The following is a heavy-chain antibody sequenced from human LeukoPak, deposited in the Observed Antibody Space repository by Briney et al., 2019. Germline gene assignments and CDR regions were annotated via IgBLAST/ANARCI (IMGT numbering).Heavy chain of an antibody. Sequence: SVKVSCKASGGTFGSYAISWVRQAPGQRLEWMGGIIPIFGTANYAQKFQGRVTITADKSTSTAYMELSSLRSEDTAVYYCARDSREGKEQQLVLKHWGQGTLVTVSS. CDR1: GGTFGSYA. CDR2: IIPIFGTA. D-gene: IGHD6-13*01. J-gene: IGHJ1*01. CDR3: ARDSREGKEQQLVLKH. V-gene: IGHV1-69*06.